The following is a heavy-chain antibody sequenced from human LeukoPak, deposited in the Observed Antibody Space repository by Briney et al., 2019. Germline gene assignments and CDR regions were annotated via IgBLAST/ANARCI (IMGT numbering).Heavy chain of an antibody. CDR2: ISSSSSYI. J-gene: IGHJ5*02. Sequence: GGSLRLSCAASGFTFSSYSMNWVRQAPGKGLEWVSSISSSSSYIYYADSVKGRFTISRDNAKNSLYLQMNSLRAEDTAVYYCARSLNYNNWFDPWSQGTLVTVSS. CDR1: GFTFSSYS. V-gene: IGHV3-21*01. D-gene: IGHD1-7*01. CDR3: ARSLNYNNWFDP.